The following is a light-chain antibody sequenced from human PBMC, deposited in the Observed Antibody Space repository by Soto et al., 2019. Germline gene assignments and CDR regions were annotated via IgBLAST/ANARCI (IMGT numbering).Light chain of an antibody. J-gene: IGKJ1*01. CDR1: QSVRSSS. CDR2: GAS. CDR3: QQYGDSPDTDRWT. V-gene: IGKV3-20*01. Sequence: EIVLTQSPGTLSLSPGERASLSCRASQSVRSSSLAWYQQKPGQPPRLLIYGASSRPTGIPDRFSGSGSGTDFTLTISRMETEDFAVYFCQQYGDSPDTDRWTFGPGTKVEIK.